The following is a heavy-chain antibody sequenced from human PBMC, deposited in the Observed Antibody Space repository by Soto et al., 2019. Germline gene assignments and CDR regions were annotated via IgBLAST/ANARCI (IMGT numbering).Heavy chain of an antibody. CDR3: AGDRRGYSSGWYTPPSPRRGYNWFDP. V-gene: IGHV1-18*04. Sequence: QVQLVQSGAEVKKPGASVKVSCKASGYTFTSYGISWVRQAPGQGLEWMGWISAYNGNTNYAQKLQGRGAQPRDTSTSTSYLELRSLRSYDTAGYYCAGDRRGYSSGWYTPPSPRRGYNWFDPWGQGTLVTVSS. J-gene: IGHJ5*02. D-gene: IGHD6-19*01. CDR2: ISAYNGNT. CDR1: GYTFTSYG.